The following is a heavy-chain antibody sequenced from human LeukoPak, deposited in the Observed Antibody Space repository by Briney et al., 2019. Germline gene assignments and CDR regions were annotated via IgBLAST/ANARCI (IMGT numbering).Heavy chain of an antibody. CDR3: ARDGPIKYYYGMDV. Sequence: ASVKVSCKASGYTFTGYYMHWVRQAPGQGLEWMGWINPNSGGTNYAQKFQGRVTMTRDTSISTAYMELSRLRSDDTAVYCCARDGPIKYYYGMDVWGQGTTVTVSS. CDR1: GYTFTGYY. J-gene: IGHJ6*02. D-gene: IGHD5-24*01. V-gene: IGHV1-2*02. CDR2: INPNSGGT.